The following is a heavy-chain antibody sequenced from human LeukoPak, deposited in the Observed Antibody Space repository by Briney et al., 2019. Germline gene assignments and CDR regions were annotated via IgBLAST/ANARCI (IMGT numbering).Heavy chain of an antibody. CDR1: GLNFNSHT. CDR3: ARMEKFYYGSGGFSPPLMDV. J-gene: IGHJ6*02. Sequence: PEGSLRLSCVASGLNFNSHTMKWVRQAPGKGLEWVSSISSDSNSIYHADSVKGRFTISRDNAKNSLYLQMNSLRAEDTAVYYCARMEKFYYGSGGFSPPLMDVWDQGTTVIVSS. D-gene: IGHD3-10*01. V-gene: IGHV3-21*01. CDR2: ISSDSNSI.